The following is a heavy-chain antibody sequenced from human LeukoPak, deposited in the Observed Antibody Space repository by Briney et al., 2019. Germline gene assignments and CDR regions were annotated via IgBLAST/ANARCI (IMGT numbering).Heavy chain of an antibody. CDR3: ARSLSYDSSGGFDY. V-gene: IGHV1-8*01. J-gene: IGHJ4*02. CDR2: MNPNSGNT. D-gene: IGHD3-22*01. Sequence: GASVKVSCKASGYTFTNYDINWVRQAAGQGLEWMGWMNPNSGNTGYAQKFQGRVTMTRDTSISTAYMELSRLRSDDTAVYYCARSLSYDSSGGFDYWGQGTLVTVSS. CDR1: GYTFTNYD.